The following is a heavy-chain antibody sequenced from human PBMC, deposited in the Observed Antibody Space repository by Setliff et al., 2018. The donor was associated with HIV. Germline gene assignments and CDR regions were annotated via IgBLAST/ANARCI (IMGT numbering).Heavy chain of an antibody. D-gene: IGHD5-18*01. CDR3: ARVGSVIQVTLFGMDV. CDR2: ITYSGST. CDR1: GGSISRVGYY. Sequence: SETLSLTCSVSGGSISRVGYYWSWIRQHPGKGLEWIGYITYSGSTYYNPSLMSRVSISPDTSKNQFSLKLTSVTAAGTAVYYCARVGSVIQVTLFGMDVWGQGTTVTVAS. J-gene: IGHJ6*02. V-gene: IGHV4-31*03.